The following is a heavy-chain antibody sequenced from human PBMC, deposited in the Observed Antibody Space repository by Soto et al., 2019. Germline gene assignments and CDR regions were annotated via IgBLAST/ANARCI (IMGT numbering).Heavy chain of an antibody. CDR3: ARGCSSASCYYY. Sequence: GGSLRLSCTASGFMFSSYTMNWFRQAPGKGLEWVSSVSFRGDIYYADSLEGRFTISRDDAKNSLYLQMNSLRAEDTAVYYCARGCSSASCYYYWGQGTLVTVS. D-gene: IGHD2-2*01. CDR2: VSFRGDI. CDR1: GFMFSSYT. V-gene: IGHV3-21*01. J-gene: IGHJ4*02.